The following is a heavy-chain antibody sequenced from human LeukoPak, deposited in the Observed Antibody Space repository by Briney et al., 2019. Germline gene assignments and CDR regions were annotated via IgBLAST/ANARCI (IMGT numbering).Heavy chain of an antibody. CDR1: GYIFTNYW. CDR2: IYPADSNS. Sequence: GESLKISCKGSGYIFTNYWFGWVCQMPGKGLEWMGIIYPADSNSRYSPSFRGQVTISADKSTSTAYLQWSSLKASDTAMYYCARHNASGNFFDFWGQGTLVTVSS. CDR3: ARHNASGNFFDF. V-gene: IGHV5-51*01. J-gene: IGHJ4*02. D-gene: IGHD3-10*01.